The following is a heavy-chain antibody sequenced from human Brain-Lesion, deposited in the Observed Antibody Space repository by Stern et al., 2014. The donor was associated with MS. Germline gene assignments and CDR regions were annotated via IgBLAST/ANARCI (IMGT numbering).Heavy chain of an antibody. Sequence: QVQLVQSGAEVKKPGSSVKVSCKASGDTFSSYAINWVRQVPGQGLEWMGGITPVFGTTNYAQKFQGRVTITADKSTNTAYMELMTLRSEDTAVYYCARGGGLVGYFDYWDQGTLVSVSS. CDR3: ARGGGLVGYFDY. CDR1: GDTFSSYA. V-gene: IGHV1-69*06. CDR2: ITPVFGTT. D-gene: IGHD1-26*01. J-gene: IGHJ4*02.